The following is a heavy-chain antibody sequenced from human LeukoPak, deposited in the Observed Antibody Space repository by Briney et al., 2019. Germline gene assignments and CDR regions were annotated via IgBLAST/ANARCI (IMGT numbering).Heavy chain of an antibody. CDR2: ISSSGSTI. D-gene: IGHD6-19*01. CDR1: GFTFSSYE. V-gene: IGHV3-48*03. Sequence: GGSLRLSCAASGFTFSSYEMNWVRQAPGKGLEWVSYISSSGSTIYYADSVKGRFTISRDNSKNTLYLQMNSLRAEDTAVYYCAKVRQQWLVRDAFDIWGQGTMVTVSS. J-gene: IGHJ3*02. CDR3: AKVRQQWLVRDAFDI.